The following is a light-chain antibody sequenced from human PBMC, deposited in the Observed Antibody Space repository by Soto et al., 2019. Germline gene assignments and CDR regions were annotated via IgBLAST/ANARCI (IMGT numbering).Light chain of an antibody. CDR2: AAS. CDR3: QQLNSYPQ. V-gene: IGKV1-9*01. CDR1: QGISSY. Sequence: DLQLTQSPSFLSASVGDRVTITCRASQGISSYLAWYQQKPGKAPKLLIYAASTLQSGVPSRFSGIGSGTEFTLTISSLQPEDFATYYCQQLNSYPQFGGGTKVEIK. J-gene: IGKJ4*02.